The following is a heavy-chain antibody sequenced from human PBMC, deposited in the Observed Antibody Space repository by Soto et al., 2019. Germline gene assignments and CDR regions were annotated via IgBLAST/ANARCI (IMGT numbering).Heavy chain of an antibody. V-gene: IGHV6-1*01. Sequence: SRTLSLNCGITGDSVSRNSAGWSWVRQSPSRGREWLGTTYYRYKWYYEYAVSVRGRTTINPDTAKTQYPLQLNSVTPEDTAVYFCARGEQYSGRIFDYWGQGTLVTV. D-gene: IGHD1-26*01. CDR3: ARGEQYSGRIFDY. CDR1: GDSVSRNSAG. J-gene: IGHJ4*01. CDR2: TYYRYKWYY.